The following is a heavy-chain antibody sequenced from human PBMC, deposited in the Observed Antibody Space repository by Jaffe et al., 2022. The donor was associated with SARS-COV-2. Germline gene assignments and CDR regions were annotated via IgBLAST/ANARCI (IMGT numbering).Heavy chain of an antibody. CDR1: GGAISSTSYC. Sequence: QLQLQESGPGLVKPSETLSLTCSVSGGAISSTSYCWGWIRQPPGKGLEWIGSVYYSGSTYYNPSLKSRVTISVDTSKNQFSLKLTSVTAADTAVYYCARHPGGGGSYFYGMDVWGQGTTVTVSS. CDR3: ARHPGGGGSYFYGMDV. J-gene: IGHJ6*02. CDR2: VYYSGST. D-gene: IGHD3-16*01. V-gene: IGHV4-39*01.